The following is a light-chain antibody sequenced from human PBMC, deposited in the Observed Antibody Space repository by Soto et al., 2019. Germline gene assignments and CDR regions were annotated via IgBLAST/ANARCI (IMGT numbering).Light chain of an antibody. Sequence: IVVTQSPATLSLSPGERATLSCRASQSVTDFLAWYQQKPGQAPWLLIYDASNRSTGVPARFSVSGSGTDFPFAISIIEPEDSAVYSCKHRSGWPPLNFGGGTKVAIK. CDR2: DAS. J-gene: IGKJ4*01. CDR1: QSVTDF. V-gene: IGKV3-11*01. CDR3: KHRSGWPPLN.